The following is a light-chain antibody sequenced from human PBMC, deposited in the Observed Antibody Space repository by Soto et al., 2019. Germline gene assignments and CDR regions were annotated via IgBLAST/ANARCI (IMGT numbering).Light chain of an antibody. CDR3: QQYGSSPLYT. CDR1: QSVSSSY. V-gene: IGKV3-20*01. J-gene: IGKJ2*01. Sequence: IVLTQSPGTLSLSPGERATLSCRASQSVSSSYLAWYQQKPGQAPRLLIYDASSRATGIPDRFSGSGSETDFTLTISRLEPEDFAVYYCQQYGSSPLYTFGQGTKLEIK. CDR2: DAS.